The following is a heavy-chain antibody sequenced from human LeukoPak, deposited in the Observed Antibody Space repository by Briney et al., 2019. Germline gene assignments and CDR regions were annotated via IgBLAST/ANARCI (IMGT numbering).Heavy chain of an antibody. CDR2: ISGSGGST. D-gene: IGHD4-23*01. J-gene: IGHJ4*02. Sequence: GGSLRLSCAASGFTFSSYAMSWVRQAPGKGLEWVSAISGSGGSTYYADSVEGRFTISRDNSKNTLYLQMNNLRAEDTAVYYCATFPTTVVTPDYFDYWGQGTLVTVSS. V-gene: IGHV3-23*01. CDR3: ATFPTTVVTPDYFDY. CDR1: GFTFSSYA.